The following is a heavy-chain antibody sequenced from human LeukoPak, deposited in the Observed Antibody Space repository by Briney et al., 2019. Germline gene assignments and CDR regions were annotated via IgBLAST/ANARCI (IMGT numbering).Heavy chain of an antibody. D-gene: IGHD3-10*01. CDR3: ASSASGYYGSGSYYDYYYYYMDV. CDR2: IIPIFGTA. J-gene: IGHJ6*03. Sequence: ASVKVSCKASGGTFSSYAISWVRQAPGQGLEWMGGIIPIFGTANYAQKFQGRVTINADESTGTAYMELSSLRSEDTAVYYCASSASGYYGSGSYYDYYYYYMDVWGKGTTVTISS. V-gene: IGHV1-69*13. CDR1: GGTFSSYA.